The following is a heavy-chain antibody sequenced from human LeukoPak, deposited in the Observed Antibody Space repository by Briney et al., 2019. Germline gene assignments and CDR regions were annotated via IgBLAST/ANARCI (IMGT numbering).Heavy chain of an antibody. CDR2: IYYSGST. V-gene: IGHV4-39*07. CDR1: GGSISSSSYY. Sequence: PSETLSLTCTVSGGSISSSSYYWGWIRQPPGKGLEWIGSIYYSGSTYYNPSLKSRVTISVDTSKNQFSLKLSSVTAADTAVYYCARDSAHTSGITGTTGLWGQGTLVTVSS. J-gene: IGHJ4*02. D-gene: IGHD1-14*01. CDR3: ARDSAHTSGITGTTGL.